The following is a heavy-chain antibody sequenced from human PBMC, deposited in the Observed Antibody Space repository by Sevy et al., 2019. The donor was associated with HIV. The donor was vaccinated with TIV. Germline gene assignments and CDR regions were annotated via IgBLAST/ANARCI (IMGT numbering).Heavy chain of an antibody. D-gene: IGHD6-13*01. Sequence: ASVKVSCKASGGTFSSYAISWVRQAPGQGLEWMGGIIPIFGTANYAQKFQGRVTITADESTSTAYMELSSLRSEDTAVYYCARDLSIAAAGSGYYYCGMDVWGQGTTVTVSS. CDR1: GGTFSSYA. J-gene: IGHJ6*02. CDR2: IIPIFGTA. CDR3: ARDLSIAAAGSGYYYCGMDV. V-gene: IGHV1-69*13.